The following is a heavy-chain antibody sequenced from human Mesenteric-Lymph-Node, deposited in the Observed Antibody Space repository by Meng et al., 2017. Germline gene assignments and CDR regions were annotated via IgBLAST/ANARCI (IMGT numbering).Heavy chain of an antibody. Sequence: GGSLRLSCAASGFTFSSYEMNWVRQAPGKGLEWVSYISSSGSTIYYADSVKGRFTISRDNAKNSLYLQMNSLRAEDTAVYYCARDLSYGPYYGMDVWGQGTTVTVSS. CDR1: GFTFSSYE. V-gene: IGHV3-48*03. CDR3: ARDLSYGPYYGMDV. D-gene: IGHD5-18*01. J-gene: IGHJ6*02. CDR2: ISSSGSTI.